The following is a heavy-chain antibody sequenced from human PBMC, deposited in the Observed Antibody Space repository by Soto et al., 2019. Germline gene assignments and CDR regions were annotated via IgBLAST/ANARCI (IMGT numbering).Heavy chain of an antibody. CDR3: TRAAWFPYLSFY. Sequence: RGSLRLSCAASGFAFSRFEWHWVRQAPGKGLEWISYISSSGSTAYYASSVEGRFTISRDNANNSVYLQMDSLRAEDTALYYCTRAAWFPYLSFYWGQGALVTVSS. CDR2: ISSSGSTA. J-gene: IGHJ4*02. CDR1: GFAFSRFE. D-gene: IGHD3-10*01. V-gene: IGHV3-48*03.